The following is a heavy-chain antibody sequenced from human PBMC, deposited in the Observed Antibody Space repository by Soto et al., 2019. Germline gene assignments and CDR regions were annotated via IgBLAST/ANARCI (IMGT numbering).Heavy chain of an antibody. CDR2: ISWNSGSI. CDR3: AKDMYYYDSSGYQIDY. Sequence: EVQLVESGGGLVQPGRSLRLSCAASGFTFDDYAMHWVRQAPGKGLEWVSGISWNSGSIGYADSVKGRFTISRDNAKNSLYLQMNSLRAEDTALYYCAKDMYYYDSSGYQIDYWGQGTLVTVSS. D-gene: IGHD3-22*01. V-gene: IGHV3-9*01. J-gene: IGHJ4*02. CDR1: GFTFDDYA.